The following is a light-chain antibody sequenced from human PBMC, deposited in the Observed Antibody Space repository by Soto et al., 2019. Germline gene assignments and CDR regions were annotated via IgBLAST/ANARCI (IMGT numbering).Light chain of an antibody. Sequence: QSALTQPPSASGSPGQSVTISCTGTSSDVGDYKYVSWYQHHPDKAPKVVIYEVTKRPSGVPDRFSRSQSGNTASLTVSGLQAEDEADYSCCSYGGTNNVVFGGGTKLTVL. CDR3: CSYGGTNNVV. V-gene: IGLV2-8*01. CDR2: EVT. J-gene: IGLJ2*01. CDR1: SSDVGDYKY.